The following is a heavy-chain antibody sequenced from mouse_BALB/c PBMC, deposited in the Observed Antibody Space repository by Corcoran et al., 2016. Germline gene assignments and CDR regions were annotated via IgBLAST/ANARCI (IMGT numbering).Heavy chain of an antibody. V-gene: IGHV9-1*02. D-gene: IGHD2-4*01. Sequence: QILLVQSGPELKKPGETVKISCKASGYTFTNYGMNWVKQAPGKGLKWMGWINTYTGEPTYADDFKGRFAFSLETSASTAYLQINNLKNEDMATYFCARGGLRRSWYFDVWGAGTTVTVSS. J-gene: IGHJ1*01. CDR2: INTYTGEP. CDR3: ARGGLRRSWYFDV. CDR1: GYTFTNYG.